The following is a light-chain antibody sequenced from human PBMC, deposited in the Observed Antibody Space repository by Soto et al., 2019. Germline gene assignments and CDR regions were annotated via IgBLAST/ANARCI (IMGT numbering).Light chain of an antibody. CDR3: QQYHSYWT. V-gene: IGKV1-5*01. CDR1: QSISVW. CDR2: AAS. J-gene: IGKJ1*01. Sequence: DIQMTRSPSTLSASVGDRVTITCRASQSISVWLAWFQQIPGKAPKLLIYAASILESGVPSRFSGSGSGTEFTLTISSLQPDDFATYYCQQYHSYWTFGQGTKVDIK.